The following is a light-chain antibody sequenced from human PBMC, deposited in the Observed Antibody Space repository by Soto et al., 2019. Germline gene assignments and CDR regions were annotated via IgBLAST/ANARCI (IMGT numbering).Light chain of an antibody. Sequence: QSVLTQPPSVSAAPGQKVTISCSGSNSNIGSNSVSWYQQLPGTAPKLLIYDNDKRPSEIPDRFSGSRSGTSATLGIAGLQTGDEAEYYCGTWDSSLDAGVFGGGTKLTVL. J-gene: IGLJ2*01. CDR3: GTWDSSLDAGV. CDR2: DND. CDR1: NSNIGSNS. V-gene: IGLV1-51*01.